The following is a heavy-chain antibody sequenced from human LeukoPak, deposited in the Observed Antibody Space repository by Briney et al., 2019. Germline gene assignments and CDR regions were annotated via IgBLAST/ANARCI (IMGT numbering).Heavy chain of an antibody. CDR1: RFTFSSYD. Sequence: GRSLRLSCAASRFTFSSYDMHWVRQAPGKGLEWVAVIWFDGSNKYYADSVKGRFTISRDNSKNTLFLQMNSLRAEDTAVYYCARDSKTGTTGSYFDFWGQGTLVTVSS. CDR3: ARDSKTGTTGSYFDF. J-gene: IGHJ4*02. D-gene: IGHD1-1*01. V-gene: IGHV3-33*01. CDR2: IWFDGSNK.